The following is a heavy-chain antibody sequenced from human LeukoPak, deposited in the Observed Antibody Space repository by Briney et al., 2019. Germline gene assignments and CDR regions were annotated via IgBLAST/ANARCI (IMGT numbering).Heavy chain of an antibody. V-gene: IGHV1-69*13. CDR3: ARESGGGNHWFDP. CDR2: IIPIFGTA. Sequence: SVKVSCKAPGGTFSSYAISWVRQAPGQGLECMGGIIPIFGTANYAQKFQGRVTITADESTSTAYMELSSLRSEDTAVYYCARESGGGNHWFDPWGQGTLVTVSS. CDR1: GGTFSSYA. J-gene: IGHJ5*02. D-gene: IGHD4-23*01.